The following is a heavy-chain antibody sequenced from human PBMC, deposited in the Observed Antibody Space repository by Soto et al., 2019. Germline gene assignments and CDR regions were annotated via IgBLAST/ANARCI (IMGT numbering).Heavy chain of an antibody. V-gene: IGHV4-30-2*01. CDR2: IAHSGST. J-gene: IGHJ4*02. D-gene: IGHD5-12*01. CDR1: GGSISSGGYS. Sequence: QLQLQESGSGLVKPSQTLSLTCAVSGGSISSGGYSWSWIRQPPGKGLEWIGYIAHSGSTYYNPSLKSRVTIAVDRSKNQFSLKLSSVTAADTAVYYCVAGGGLPRYSWGQGTLVTVSS. CDR3: VAGGGLPRYS.